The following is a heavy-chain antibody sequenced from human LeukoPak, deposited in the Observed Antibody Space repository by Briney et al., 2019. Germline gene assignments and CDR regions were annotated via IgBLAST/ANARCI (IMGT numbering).Heavy chain of an antibody. CDR1: GFTFSSYS. Sequence: PGGSLRLSCAASGFTFSSYSMNWVRQAPGKGLEWVSSISTSSSYIYYADSVKGRFTISRDNARNSLYLQMNSLRAEDTAVYYCARDLRYGGNFPTGHWGQGTLVTVSS. D-gene: IGHD4-23*01. CDR3: ARDLRYGGNFPTGH. CDR2: ISTSSSYI. J-gene: IGHJ4*02. V-gene: IGHV3-21*01.